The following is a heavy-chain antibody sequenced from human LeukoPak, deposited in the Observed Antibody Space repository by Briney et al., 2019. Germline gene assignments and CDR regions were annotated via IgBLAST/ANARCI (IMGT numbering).Heavy chain of an antibody. J-gene: IGHJ4*02. D-gene: IGHD2-15*01. CDR1: GYTFTGYY. CDR3: ARSFPIVVVAAAPDY. CDR2: INPNSGGT. V-gene: IGHV1-2*02. Sequence: GASVKVSCKASGYTFTGYYMHWVRQAPGQGLEWMGWINPNSGGTNYAQKFQGRVTMTRDTSISTAYMELSRLRSDDTAVYYCARSFPIVVVAAAPDYWGQGTLVTVSS.